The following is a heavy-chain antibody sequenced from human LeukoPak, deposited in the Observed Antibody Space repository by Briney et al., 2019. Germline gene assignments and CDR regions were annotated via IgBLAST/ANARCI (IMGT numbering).Heavy chain of an antibody. D-gene: IGHD6-6*01. CDR2: IYYSGST. CDR1: GASISSYY. V-gene: IGHV4-59*01. J-gene: IGHJ4*02. CDR3: ARHTPYSSSIDY. Sequence: SETLSLTCTVSGASISSYYWSWIRQPPGKGLEWIGYIYYSGSTNYNPSLKSRVTISVDTSKNQFSLKLSSVSAADTAVYYCARHTPYSSSIDYWGQGTLVTVSS.